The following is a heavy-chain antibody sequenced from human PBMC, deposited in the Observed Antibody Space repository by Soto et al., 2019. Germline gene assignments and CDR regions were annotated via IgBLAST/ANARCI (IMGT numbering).Heavy chain of an antibody. V-gene: IGHV4-39*01. CDR2: IYYSEST. CDR3: ARMVATIHGNFDY. D-gene: IGHD5-12*01. CDR1: GGSISSSSYY. Sequence: ASETLSLTCTVSGGSISSSSYYWGWIRQPPGKGLEWIGSIYYSESTYYNPSLKSRVTISVDTSKNQFSLKLSSVTAADTAVYYCARMVATIHGNFDYWGQGTLVTVSS. J-gene: IGHJ4*02.